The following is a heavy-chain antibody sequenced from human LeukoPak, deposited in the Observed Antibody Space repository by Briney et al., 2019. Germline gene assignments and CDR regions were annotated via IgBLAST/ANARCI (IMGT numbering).Heavy chain of an antibody. Sequence: PGGSLRLSCAASGFSVSTSYMSWVRQAPGRGLEWVSIFYRNGDTHYADSVKGRFTVSRDNSKNTLSLQMNSLRVEDTAVYYCVRDPLGYWYFDLWGRGTLVTVSS. V-gene: IGHV3-53*01. CDR1: GFSVSTSY. J-gene: IGHJ2*01. CDR2: FYRNGDT. CDR3: VRDPLGYWYFDL.